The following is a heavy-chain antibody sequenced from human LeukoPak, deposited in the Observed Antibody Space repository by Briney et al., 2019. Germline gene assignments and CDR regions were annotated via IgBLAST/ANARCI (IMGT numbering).Heavy chain of an antibody. V-gene: IGHV1-18*01. Sequence: ASVKVSCKASGYTFTSYGISWVRQAPGQGLEWMGWISAYNGNTNYAQKLQGRVTMTTDTSTSTAYMELRSLRSDDTAVYYCARDVLTIVRGVLYYYGMDVWGQGTTVTVSS. D-gene: IGHD3-10*01. CDR1: GYTFTSYG. J-gene: IGHJ6*02. CDR2: ISAYNGNT. CDR3: ARDVLTIVRGVLYYYGMDV.